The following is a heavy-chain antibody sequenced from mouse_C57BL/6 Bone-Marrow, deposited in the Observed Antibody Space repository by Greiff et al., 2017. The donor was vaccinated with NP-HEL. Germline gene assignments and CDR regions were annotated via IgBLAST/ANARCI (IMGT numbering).Heavy chain of an antibody. J-gene: IGHJ2*01. V-gene: IGHV1-7*01. D-gene: IGHD1-1*01. Sequence: QVQLQQSGAELAKPGASVKLSCKASGYTFTSYWMHWVKQRPGQGLEWIGYINPSSGYTKYNQKFKDKATLNADKSSSTAYMQLSSLTYEDSAVYYCAKEVYYGPYYFDYWGQGTTLTVSS. CDR1: GYTFTSYW. CDR3: AKEVYYGPYYFDY. CDR2: INPSSGYT.